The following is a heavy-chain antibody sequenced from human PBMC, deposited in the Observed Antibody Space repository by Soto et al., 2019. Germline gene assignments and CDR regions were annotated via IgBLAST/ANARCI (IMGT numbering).Heavy chain of an antibody. Sequence: QVQLVESGGGVVQPGRSLRLSCAASGFTFSSYGMHWVRQPPGKGLEWIGSIHYSGSTYYNPSLKSRITISVDTSKNQFSLKLSSVTAAATAVYYCARHQQWLVQPCFDYWGQGTLVTVSS. D-gene: IGHD6-19*01. V-gene: IGHV4-39*01. CDR3: ARHQQWLVQPCFDY. CDR2: IHYSGST. J-gene: IGHJ4*02. CDR1: GFTFSSYGMH.